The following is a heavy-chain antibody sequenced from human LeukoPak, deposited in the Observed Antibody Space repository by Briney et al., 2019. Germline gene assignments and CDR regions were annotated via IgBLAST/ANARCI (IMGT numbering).Heavy chain of an antibody. CDR2: IYSSGST. J-gene: IGHJ5*02. D-gene: IGHD4-11*01. CDR1: SGSISSYY. Sequence: PSETLSLTCTVSSGSISSYYWSWIRQPPGKGLEWIGYIYSSGSTNYNPSLKSRVTISVDTSKNQFSLKLSSVPAADTAVYYCARPWHDSSIVGFDPWGQGTLVTVSS. CDR3: ARPWHDSSIVGFDP. V-gene: IGHV4-59*01.